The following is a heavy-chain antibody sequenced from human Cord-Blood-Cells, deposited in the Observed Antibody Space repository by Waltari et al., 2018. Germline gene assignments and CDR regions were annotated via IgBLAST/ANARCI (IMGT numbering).Heavy chain of an antibody. CDR1: GGTFSSYA. Sequence: QVQLVQSGAEVKKPGSSVKVSCKASGGTFSSYAISWVRQAPGQGLEWMGGIIPIFGTANYAQKFQGRVTITADKSTSTAYMELSSLRSEDTAVYYCASANGYSGYDYFPYYFDYWGQGTLVTVSS. V-gene: IGHV1-69*06. D-gene: IGHD5-12*01. CDR2: IIPIFGTA. CDR3: ASANGYSGYDYFPYYFDY. J-gene: IGHJ4*02.